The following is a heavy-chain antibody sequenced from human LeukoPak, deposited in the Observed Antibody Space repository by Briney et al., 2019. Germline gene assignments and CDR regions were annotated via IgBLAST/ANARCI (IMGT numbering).Heavy chain of an antibody. Sequence: ASVKVSCKASGYTFTSYDINWVRQATGQGREWMGWMNPNSGNTGYAQKFQGRVTITRNTSISTAYMELSSLRSEDTAVYYCARRPTQRYSGLLGAFDIWGQGTMVTVSS. D-gene: IGHD3-16*01. J-gene: IGHJ3*02. CDR2: MNPNSGNT. CDR1: GYTFTSYD. V-gene: IGHV1-8*03. CDR3: ARRPTQRYSGLLGAFDI.